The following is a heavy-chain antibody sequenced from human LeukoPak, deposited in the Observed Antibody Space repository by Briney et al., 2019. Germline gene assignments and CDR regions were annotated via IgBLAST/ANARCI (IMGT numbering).Heavy chain of an antibody. J-gene: IGHJ6*04. Sequence: GGSLRLSCVASGFNFEFHGMSWVRQAPGKGLEWVSYISSSGSTIYYADSVKGRFTISRDNAKNSLYLQMNSLRAEDTAVYYCAELGITMIGGVWGKGTTVTISS. V-gene: IGHV3-48*04. CDR3: AELGITMIGGV. CDR2: ISSSGSTI. D-gene: IGHD3-10*02. CDR1: GFNFEFHG.